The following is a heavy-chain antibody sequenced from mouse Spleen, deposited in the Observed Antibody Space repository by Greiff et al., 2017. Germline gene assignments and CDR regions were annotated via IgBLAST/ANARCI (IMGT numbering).Heavy chain of an antibody. V-gene: IGHV1-26*01. CDR1: GYTFTDYY. CDR2: INPNNGGT. CDR3: ARLETGWFAY. J-gene: IGHJ3*01. Sequence: EVQLQQSGPELVKPGASVKISCKASGYTFTDYYMNWVKQSHGKSLEWIGDINPNNGGTSYNQKFKGKATLTVDKSSSTAYMELRSLTSEDSAVYYCARLETGWFAYWGQGTLVTVSA.